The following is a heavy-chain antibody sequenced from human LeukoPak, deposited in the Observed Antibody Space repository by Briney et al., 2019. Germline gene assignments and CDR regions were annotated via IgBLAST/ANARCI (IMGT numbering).Heavy chain of an antibody. D-gene: IGHD3-3*01. CDR2: ICYSGST. Sequence: PGGSLRLSCAASGFTFSSYAMSWVRQAPGKGLEWIGYICYSGSTNYNPSLKSRVTISVDTSKNQFSLKLSSVTAADTAVYYCARAPTFGVVIDYWGQGTLVTVSS. CDR3: ARAPTFGVVIDY. J-gene: IGHJ4*02. V-gene: IGHV4-59*08. CDR1: GFTFSSYA.